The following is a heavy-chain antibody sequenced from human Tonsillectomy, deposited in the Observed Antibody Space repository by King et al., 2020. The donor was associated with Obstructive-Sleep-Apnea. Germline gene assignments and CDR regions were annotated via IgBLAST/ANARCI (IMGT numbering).Heavy chain of an antibody. CDR3: ARDYDILTGYSHYFDY. Sequence: VQLVESGGGVVQPGRSLRLSCAASGFSFNSYTMHWVRQAPGKGLEWLAVILYDGSDEHYADSVKGRFTISRDNSKNTLYLQMNSLRAEDTAVYYCARDYDILTGYSHYFDYWGQGTLVTVSS. CDR2: ILYDGSDE. D-gene: IGHD3-9*01. J-gene: IGHJ4*02. CDR1: GFSFNSYT. V-gene: IGHV3-30*04.